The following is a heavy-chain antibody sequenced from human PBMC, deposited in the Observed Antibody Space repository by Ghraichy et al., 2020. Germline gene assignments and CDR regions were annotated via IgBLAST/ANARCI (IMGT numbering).Heavy chain of an antibody. CDR1: GYTLTELS. D-gene: IGHD3-22*01. Sequence: ASVKVSCKVSGYTLTELSMHWVRQAPGKGLEWMGGFDPEDGETIYAQKFQGRVTMTEDTSTDTAYMELSSLRSEDTAVYYCATAAFKTMIVVVPAEYFQHWGQGTLVTVSS. CDR3: ATAAFKTMIVVVPAEYFQH. CDR2: FDPEDGET. J-gene: IGHJ1*01. V-gene: IGHV1-24*01.